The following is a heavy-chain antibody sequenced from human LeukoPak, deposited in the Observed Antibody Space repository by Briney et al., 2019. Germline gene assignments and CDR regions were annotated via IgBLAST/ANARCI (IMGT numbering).Heavy chain of an antibody. Sequence: PSETLSLTCTVSGGSISSYYWSWIRQPPGKGLEWLGYIYYSGSTNYNPSLKSRVTISVDTSKNEFSLTLSSVTAADTAVYYCARRGIAVGGFDFWGQGTLVTVSS. D-gene: IGHD6-13*01. V-gene: IGHV4-59*01. CDR3: ARRGIAVGGFDF. CDR2: IYYSGST. J-gene: IGHJ4*02. CDR1: GGSISSYY.